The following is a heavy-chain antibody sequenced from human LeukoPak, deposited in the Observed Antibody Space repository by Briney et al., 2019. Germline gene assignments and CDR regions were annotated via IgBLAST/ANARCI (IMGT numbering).Heavy chain of an antibody. D-gene: IGHD3-22*01. CDR3: ARHAQYYYESGGYNYITD. CDR2: IDYSETT. J-gene: IGHJ4*02. V-gene: IGHV4-39*01. CDR1: GASISRSDYY. Sequence: PSETLSLTCTVSGASISRSDYYWGWIRQSPRKGLEWIGSIDYSETTYYNPSLKSRVTISVDTSKNQFSLKLSSVTAADTAVYYCARHAQYYYESGGYNYITDWGQGPLVTVSS.